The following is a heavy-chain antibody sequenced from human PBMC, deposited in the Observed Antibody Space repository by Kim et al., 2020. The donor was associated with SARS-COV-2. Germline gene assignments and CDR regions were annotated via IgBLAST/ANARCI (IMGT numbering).Heavy chain of an antibody. J-gene: IGHJ4*02. CDR2: TYYRSKWYN. Sequence: SQTLSLTCAISGDSVSSNSAAWNWIRQSPSRGLEWLGRTYYRSKWYNDYAVSVKSRITINPDTSKNQFSLQLNSVTPEDTAVYYCARGGCSSTSCYGNYDYWGQVTLVTVSS. CDR1: GDSVSSNSAA. V-gene: IGHV6-1*01. D-gene: IGHD2-2*01. CDR3: ARGGCSSTSCYGNYDY.